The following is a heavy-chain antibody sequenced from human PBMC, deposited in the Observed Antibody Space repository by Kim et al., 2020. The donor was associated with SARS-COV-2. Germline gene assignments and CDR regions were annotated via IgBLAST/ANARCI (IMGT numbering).Heavy chain of an antibody. Sequence: GGSLRLSCAASTFTFSDHYMDWVRQAPGKGLEWVGRTRSKTYGYTTEYAASVKGRFTISRDESKNSLFLQMNSLKTEDTAVYYCARGVADWGQGTLVTVS. J-gene: IGHJ4*02. CDR3: ARGVAD. CDR1: TFTFSDHY. D-gene: IGHD2-15*01. V-gene: IGHV3-72*01. CDR2: TRSKTYGYTT.